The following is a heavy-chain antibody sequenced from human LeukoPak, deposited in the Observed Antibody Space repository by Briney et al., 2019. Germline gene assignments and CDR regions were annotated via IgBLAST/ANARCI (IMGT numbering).Heavy chain of an antibody. J-gene: IGHJ4*02. CDR1: GVSISSSSYY. CDR2: IYYSGST. D-gene: IGHD5-18*01. CDR3: ARFRYSYGYFDY. V-gene: IGHV4-39*07. Sequence: PSETLSLTCTVSGVSISSSSYYWGWIRQPPGKGLEWIGSIYYSGSTYYNPSLKSRVTISVDTSKNQFSLKLSSVTAADTAVYYCARFRYSYGYFDYWAREPWSPSPQ.